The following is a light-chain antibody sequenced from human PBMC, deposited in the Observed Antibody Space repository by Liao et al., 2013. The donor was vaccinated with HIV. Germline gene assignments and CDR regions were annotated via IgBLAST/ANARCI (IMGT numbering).Light chain of an antibody. J-gene: IGLJ2*01. CDR1: DWVDKR. Sequence: SYELTQPPSVSVSPGQTANITCSGGDWVDKRASWYQQRPGQSPVLIIYDHSKRPSGIPERFSGSTSGSTATLTISGTQALDEADYYCQAWDSSADVVFGGGTKLTVL. V-gene: IGLV3-1*01. CDR2: DHS. CDR3: QAWDSSADVV.